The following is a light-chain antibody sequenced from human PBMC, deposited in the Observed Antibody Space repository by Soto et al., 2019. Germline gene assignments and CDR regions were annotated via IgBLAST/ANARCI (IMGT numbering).Light chain of an antibody. V-gene: IGLV2-8*01. J-gene: IGLJ2*01. CDR3: SSYAGSTDVI. CDR1: SSDVGGYNY. Sequence: QSALTQPPSASGSPGQSVTISCTGTSSDVGGYNYVSWYQQHPGKAPKLMIYEVTKRPSGFPDRFSGSKSGNTASLTVSGLQAEDEADYYCSSYAGSTDVIFGGGTKLTVL. CDR2: EVT.